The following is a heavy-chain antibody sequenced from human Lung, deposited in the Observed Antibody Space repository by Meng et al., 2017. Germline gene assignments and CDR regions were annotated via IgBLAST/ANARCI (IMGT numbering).Heavy chain of an antibody. Sequence: QVHPVQSGAEVKKPGASVKVSCKSSDSTFTGYGVSWVRQAPGQGLEWMAWLGAHPGDTSFAPKFLGRVTVTADTATATAYMELRSLRSDDTAVYYCARGPQDPCISGVCYLSSRESNSFDPWGQGTLVTVSS. J-gene: IGHJ5*02. CDR3: ARGPQDPCISGVCYLSSRESNSFDP. V-gene: IGHV1-18*04. D-gene: IGHD3-3*02. CDR1: DSTFTGYG. CDR2: LGAHPGDT.